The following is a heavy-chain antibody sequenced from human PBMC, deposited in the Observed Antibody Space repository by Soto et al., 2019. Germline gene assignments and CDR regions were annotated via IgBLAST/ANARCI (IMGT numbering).Heavy chain of an antibody. CDR1: GGSISSYY. Sequence: SETLSLTCTVSGGSISSYYWSWIRQPPGKGLEWIGYIYYSGSTNYNPSLKSRVTISVDTSKNQFSLKLSSVTAADTAVYYCGRCVENYDFWSGSPYYYYMDVWGKGTTVTVSS. CDR2: IYYSGST. J-gene: IGHJ6*03. D-gene: IGHD3-3*01. CDR3: GRCVENYDFWSGSPYYYYMDV. V-gene: IGHV4-59*01.